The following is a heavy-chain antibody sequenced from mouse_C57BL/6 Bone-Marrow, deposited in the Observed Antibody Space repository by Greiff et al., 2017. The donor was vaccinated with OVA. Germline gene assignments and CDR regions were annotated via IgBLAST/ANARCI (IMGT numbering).Heavy chain of an antibody. D-gene: IGHD1-1*01. V-gene: IGHV5-4*01. CDR1: GFTFSSYA. J-gene: IGHJ1*03. Sequence: DVMLVESGGGLVKPGGSLKLSCAASGFTFSSYAMSWVRQTPEKRLEWVATISDGGSYTYYPDNVKGRFTISRDNAKNNLYLQMSHLKSEDTAMYDCARDPYGDWYFDVWGTGTTVTVSS. CDR3: ARDPYGDWYFDV. CDR2: ISDGGSYT.